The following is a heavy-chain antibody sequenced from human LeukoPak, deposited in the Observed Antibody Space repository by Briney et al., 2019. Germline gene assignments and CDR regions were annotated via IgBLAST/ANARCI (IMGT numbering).Heavy chain of an antibody. CDR1: GFTFSSYA. D-gene: IGHD3-3*01. CDR3: AKVVPYYDFWSGYPFDY. V-gene: IGHV3-23*01. J-gene: IGHJ4*02. Sequence: GGSLRLSCGASGFTFSSYAMSWVRQAPGKGLEWVSGISGSGGTTYYADSVKGRFTISRDNSKNTLYLQMNSLRAEDTAVYYCAKVVPYYDFWSGYPFDYWGQGTLVTVSS. CDR2: ISGSGGTT.